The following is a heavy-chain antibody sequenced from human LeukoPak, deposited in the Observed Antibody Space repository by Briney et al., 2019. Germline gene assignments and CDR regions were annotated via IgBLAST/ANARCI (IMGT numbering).Heavy chain of an antibody. CDR2: IRSKAYGGTT. CDR1: GFTVGDYA. D-gene: IGHD3-22*01. Sequence: PGRSLRLSCTASGFTVGDYAMSCVRQAPRKGLSWVGFIRSKAYGGTTEYAAYVKGRFTISSDDSKRIAYLKMNSLKTEDTAVYYCTRVGQVGIVVVDYYYYMDVWGKGTTVTVSS. CDR3: TRVGQVGIVVVDYYYYMDV. J-gene: IGHJ6*03. V-gene: IGHV3-49*04.